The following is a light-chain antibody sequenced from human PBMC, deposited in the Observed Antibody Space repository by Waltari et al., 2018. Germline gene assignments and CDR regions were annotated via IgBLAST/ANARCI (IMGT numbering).Light chain of an antibody. V-gene: IGLV4-69*01. CDR1: SGHSSYA. CDR2: LNSDGSH. J-gene: IGLJ2*01. CDR3: QTWGTVL. Sequence: QLVLTQSPSASASLGASVKLTCTLSSGHSSYAIAGHQQQPEKGPRFLMKLNSDGSHSKGDGIPDRFSGSSSGAERYLTISSLQSEDEADYYCQTWGTVLFGGGTKLTVL.